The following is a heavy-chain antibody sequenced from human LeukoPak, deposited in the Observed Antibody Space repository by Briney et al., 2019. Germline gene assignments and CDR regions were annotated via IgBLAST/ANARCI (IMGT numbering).Heavy chain of an antibody. J-gene: IGHJ4*02. CDR1: GFTFSRQT. CDR2: ISGSGGST. CDR3: AKDVGSSWSYYFDY. V-gene: IGHV3-23*01. D-gene: IGHD6-13*01. Sequence: GGSLRLSCAASGFTFSRQTMSWVRQAPGKGLEWVSAISGSGGSTYYADSVKGRFTISRDNSNNTLYLQMNSLRAEDTAVYYCAKDVGSSWSYYFDYWGQGTLVTVSS.